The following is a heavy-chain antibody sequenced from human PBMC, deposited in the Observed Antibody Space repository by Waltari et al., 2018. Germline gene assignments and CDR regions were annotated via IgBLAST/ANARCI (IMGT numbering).Heavy chain of an antibody. CDR2: ISAYNGDT. D-gene: IGHD3-10*01. J-gene: IGHJ4*02. V-gene: IGHV1-18*01. CDR3: ARDSGYGSGSYSVDF. CDR1: GYTFTSYG. Sequence: QVQLVQSGAEVKKPGASVKVSCKSSGYTFTSYGITWVRQAPGQGLEWMGWISAYNGDTNHAQKLQDRVTMTTDTATSTAYMELSSLRSDDTAMYYCARDSGYGSGSYSVDFWGQGTLVTVSS.